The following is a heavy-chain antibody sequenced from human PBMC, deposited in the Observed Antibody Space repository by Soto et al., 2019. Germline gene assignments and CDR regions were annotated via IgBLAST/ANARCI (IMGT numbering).Heavy chain of an antibody. CDR3: AAQATGYFVPFDF. Sequence: EVQLLESGGGLVQPGGSLRLSCAASGFSFSTCAVSWVRQAPGKGLEWVSSITASGDTTHYAESVRSRFTISRDNSRNTLHLQMSSLTAEDTAIYSCAAQATGYFVPFDFWGRGTLVTVSS. V-gene: IGHV3-23*01. J-gene: IGHJ4*02. CDR1: GFSFSTCA. D-gene: IGHD3-22*01. CDR2: ITASGDTT.